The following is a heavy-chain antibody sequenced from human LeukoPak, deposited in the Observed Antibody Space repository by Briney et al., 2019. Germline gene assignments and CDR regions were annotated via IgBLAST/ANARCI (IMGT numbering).Heavy chain of an antibody. V-gene: IGHV3-7*01. Sequence: GGALRLSCVASGFSFSSVWMSWGRQAPGKGLQWVANIKQDGSERYYVDSVKGRFTISRDNAKNSLFLQMNSLRAEDTAVYFCARETSGWCFGFWGQGTLVTVSS. CDR1: GFSFSSVW. CDR3: ARETSGWCFGF. D-gene: IGHD6-19*01. J-gene: IGHJ4*02. CDR2: IKQDGSER.